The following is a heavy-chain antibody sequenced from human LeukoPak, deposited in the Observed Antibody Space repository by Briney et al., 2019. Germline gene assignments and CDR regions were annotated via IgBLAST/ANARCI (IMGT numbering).Heavy chain of an antibody. CDR2: IKSKNVGGTT. CDR1: GFTFNNAW. CDR3: VTGGYYLDF. D-gene: IGHD6-25*01. Sequence: GGSLRLSCAASGFTFNNAWMNWVRQAPGKGLEWVGRIKSKNVGGTTDYAAPVKGRFTISRDDSKNTVYLQMNSLKTEDTAVYYCVTGGYYLDFWGQGTLVTVSS. V-gene: IGHV3-15*01. J-gene: IGHJ4*02.